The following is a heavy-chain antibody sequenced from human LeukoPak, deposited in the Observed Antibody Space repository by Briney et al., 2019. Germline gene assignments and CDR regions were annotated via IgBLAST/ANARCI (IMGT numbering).Heavy chain of an antibody. Sequence: PGGSLRLSCAASGFTFSSYWMSWVRQAPGKGLGRVANIKQDGSEKYYVDSVKGRFTISRDNAKNSLYLQMNSLRAEDTAVYYCARANDYGDYWDYWGQGTLVTVSS. V-gene: IGHV3-7*05. CDR2: IKQDGSEK. CDR3: ARANDYGDYWDY. D-gene: IGHD4-17*01. J-gene: IGHJ4*02. CDR1: GFTFSSYW.